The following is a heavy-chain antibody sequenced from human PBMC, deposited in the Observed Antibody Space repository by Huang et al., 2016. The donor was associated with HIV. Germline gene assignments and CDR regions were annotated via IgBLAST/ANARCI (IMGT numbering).Heavy chain of an antibody. J-gene: IGHJ4*02. CDR2: IIPLPDTT. D-gene: IGHD5-18*01. V-gene: IGHV1-69*13. CDR3: ARGVGNSNRGFDI. CDR1: GGTVSSFS. Sequence: QVQLVQSGAEMKKSGSSVKVSCKASGGTVSSFSFTWVRQAPGHGLEWMVGIIPLPDTTDLAQKFRGRVTLTADESTNTAFMELSGLTSQDTAVYYCARGVGNSNRGFDIWGQGTLVTVS.